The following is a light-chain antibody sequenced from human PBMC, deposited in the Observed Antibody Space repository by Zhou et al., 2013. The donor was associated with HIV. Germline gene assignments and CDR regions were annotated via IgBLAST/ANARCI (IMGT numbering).Light chain of an antibody. CDR2: TVS. V-gene: IGKV2-40*01. Sequence: IVLTQTPLSLPVTPGQPASISCRSSQSLLDSDGGNTYLDWYVQKPGQSPQLLIYTVSYRASGVPDRFSGSGSGTDFTLKISSVEAEDVGVYYCMQGTHWPFTFGPGTKVEIK. CDR3: MQGTHWPFT. CDR1: QSLLDSDGGNTY. J-gene: IGKJ3*01.